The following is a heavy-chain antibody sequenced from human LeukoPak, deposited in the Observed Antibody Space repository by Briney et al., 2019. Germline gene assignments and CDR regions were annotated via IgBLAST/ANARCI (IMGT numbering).Heavy chain of an antibody. CDR1: GYSFTSYW. D-gene: IGHD6-19*01. J-gene: IGHJ3*02. V-gene: IGHV5-51*01. CDR3: ARQTSGYSSGWYRRVDAFDI. CDR2: IYPGDSDT. Sequence: GESLKISCKGSGYSFTSYWIGWVRQMPGKGLEWMGIIYPGDSDTRYSPSFQGQVTISADKSISTAYLQWSSLKASDTAMYYCARQTSGYSSGWYRRVDAFDIWGQGTMVTVS.